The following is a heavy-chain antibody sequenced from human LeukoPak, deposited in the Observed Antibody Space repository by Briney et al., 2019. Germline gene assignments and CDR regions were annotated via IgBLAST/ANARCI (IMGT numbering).Heavy chain of an antibody. CDR1: GGSVSAYY. CDR3: ARDYARANWVDP. Sequence: SETLSLTCTVSGGSVSAYYCSWIRQPAGKGLEWIGRIYTTGSTNYNPSLKSRVSMSVDTSKNQFSLKLSSVTAADTAVYYCARDYARANWVDPWGQGTLVTVSS. D-gene: IGHD2-8*01. V-gene: IGHV4-4*07. CDR2: IYTTGST. J-gene: IGHJ5*02.